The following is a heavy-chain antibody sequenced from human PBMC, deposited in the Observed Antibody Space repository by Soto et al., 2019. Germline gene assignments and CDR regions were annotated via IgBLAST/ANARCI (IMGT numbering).Heavy chain of an antibody. V-gene: IGHV3-21*01. CDR1: GFTFSSYS. CDR2: ISSSSSYI. Sequence: GGSLRLSCAASGFTFSSYSMNWVRQAPGKGLEWVSSISSSSSYIYYADSVKGRFTISRDNAKNSLYLQMNSLRAEDTAVYYCARDIVVVVAATQNYYYYGMDVWGQGTTVTVSS. J-gene: IGHJ6*02. D-gene: IGHD2-15*01. CDR3: ARDIVVVVAATQNYYYYGMDV.